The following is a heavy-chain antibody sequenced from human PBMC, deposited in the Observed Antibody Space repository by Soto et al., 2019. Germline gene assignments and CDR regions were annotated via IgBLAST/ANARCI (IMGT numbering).Heavy chain of an antibody. D-gene: IGHD6-19*01. CDR2: ISGSGGST. Sequence: PGGSLRLSCAASGFTFSSYAMSWVRQAPGKGLEWVSAISGSGGSTYYADSVKGRFTISRDNSKNTLYLQMNSLRAEDTAVYYCARADSSGWNFDYWGQGTLVTVSS. CDR3: ARADSSGWNFDY. J-gene: IGHJ4*02. CDR1: GFTFSSYA. V-gene: IGHV3-23*01.